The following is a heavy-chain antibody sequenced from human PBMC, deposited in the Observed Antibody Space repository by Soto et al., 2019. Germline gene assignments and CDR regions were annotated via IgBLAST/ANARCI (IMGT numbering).Heavy chain of an antibody. CDR3: VKEPDV. V-gene: IGHV3-23*01. CDR2: ISPSGDST. CDR1: GFIFSTYS. J-gene: IGHJ6*02. Sequence: EVQLLESGGGLVQPGGSLRVSCEASGFIFSTYSMTWVRQAPGKGLEWVAAISPSGDSTYYADSVKGRLTISRDNSKNTVFLQMNSLSADYTALYYCVKEPDVWGQGIAVTVSS.